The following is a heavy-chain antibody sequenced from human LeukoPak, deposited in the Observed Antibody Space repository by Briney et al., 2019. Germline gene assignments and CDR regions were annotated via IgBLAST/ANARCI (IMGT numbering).Heavy chain of an antibody. V-gene: IGHV4-4*02. D-gene: IGHD2-2*01. CDR3: ARAGVPAAVDAFDI. Sequence: SETLSLTCAVSGGSISSSNWWSWVRQPPGKGLEWIGEIYHSGSTNYNPSLKSRVTISVDKSKNQFSLKLSSVTAADTAVYYCARAGVPAAVDAFDIWGQGTMVTVSS. CDR1: GGSISSSNW. CDR2: IYHSGST. J-gene: IGHJ3*02.